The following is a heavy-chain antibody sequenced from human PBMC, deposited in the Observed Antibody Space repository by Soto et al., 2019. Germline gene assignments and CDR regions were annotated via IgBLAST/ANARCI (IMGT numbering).Heavy chain of an antibody. V-gene: IGHV3-23*01. J-gene: IGHJ4*02. Sequence: EVQLLESGGGLVQPGGSLRLSCAASGFTFSSYAMSWVRQAPGKGLEWVSAMSGSGGSTYYADSVKGRFTISRDNSKNTLYLQMNSLRAEDTAVYYCAKGPMTTVTTAWSCIDYWGQGTLVTVSS. D-gene: IGHD4-4*01. CDR1: GFTFSSYA. CDR3: AKGPMTTVTTAWSCIDY. CDR2: MSGSGGST.